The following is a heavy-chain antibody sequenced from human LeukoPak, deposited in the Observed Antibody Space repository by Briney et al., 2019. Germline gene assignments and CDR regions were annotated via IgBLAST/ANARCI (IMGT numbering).Heavy chain of an antibody. J-gene: IGHJ4*02. CDR3: AKNYRHSSSSLYFDY. V-gene: IGHV3-30*02. CDR2: IRYDGSNK. CDR1: GFTFSSYG. D-gene: IGHD6-6*01. Sequence: VRSLRLSCAASGFTFSSYGMHWVRQAPGKGLEWVAFIRYDGSNKYYADSVKGRFTISRDNSKNTLYLQMNSLRAEDTAVYYCAKNYRHSSSSLYFDYWGQGTLVTVSS.